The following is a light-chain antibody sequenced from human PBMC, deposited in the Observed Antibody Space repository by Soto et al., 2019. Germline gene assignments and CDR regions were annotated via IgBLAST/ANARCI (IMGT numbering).Light chain of an antibody. CDR1: QGIARF. J-gene: IGKJ5*01. CDR3: QQNYSPPPVT. Sequence: IQMTQSPSSLSASVGDRVTITCRASQGIARFLNWYQQKPGKAPKLLIYAASSLRSGVPSRFSGSGFGTDFTLTISSLQPEDFATYYCQQNYSPPPVTFGQGTRLEIK. V-gene: IGKV1-39*01. CDR2: AAS.